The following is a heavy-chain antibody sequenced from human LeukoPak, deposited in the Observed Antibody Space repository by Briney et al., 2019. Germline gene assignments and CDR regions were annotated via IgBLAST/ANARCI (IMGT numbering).Heavy chain of an antibody. CDR2: IYTSGST. CDR3: ARQKCTSTSCLTKNAFDI. Sequence: SETLSLTCTVSGSISGYYWSWIRQPPGKGLGWIGYIYTSGSTNYNPSLESRVTISVDTSKNQFSLDLSSVTAADTAVYYCARQKCTSTSCLTKNAFDIWGQGTMVTVSS. V-gene: IGHV4-4*09. J-gene: IGHJ3*02. D-gene: IGHD2-2*01. CDR1: GSISGYY.